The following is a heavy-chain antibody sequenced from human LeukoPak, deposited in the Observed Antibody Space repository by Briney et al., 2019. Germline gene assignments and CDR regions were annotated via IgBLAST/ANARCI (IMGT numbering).Heavy chain of an antibody. Sequence: PSETLSLTCTVSGGSISSYYWSWIRQPPGKGLEWIGYIYYSGSTNYNPSLKSRVTISVDTSKNQFSLKLSSVTAADTAVYYCARLRDTGYSSGWYPNWFDPWGQGTLVTVSS. CDR2: IYYSGST. J-gene: IGHJ5*02. CDR3: ARLRDTGYSSGWYPNWFDP. CDR1: GGSISSYY. V-gene: IGHV4-59*08. D-gene: IGHD6-19*01.